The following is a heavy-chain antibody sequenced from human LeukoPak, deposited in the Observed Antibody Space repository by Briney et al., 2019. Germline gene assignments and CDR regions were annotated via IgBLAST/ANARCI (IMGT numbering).Heavy chain of an antibody. CDR1: GFTFSNHA. D-gene: IGHD1-26*01. V-gene: IGHV3-23*01. Sequence: GSLRLSCTASGFTFSNHAMSWVRQAPGKGLEWVSAISGSGGSTYYADSVKGRFTISRDNAKNSLYLQMNSLRAEDTAVYYCARLWELDYWGQGTLVTVSS. J-gene: IGHJ4*02. CDR3: ARLWELDY. CDR2: ISGSGGST.